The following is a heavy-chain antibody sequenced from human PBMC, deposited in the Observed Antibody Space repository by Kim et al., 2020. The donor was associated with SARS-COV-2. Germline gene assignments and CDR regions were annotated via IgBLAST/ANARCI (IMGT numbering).Heavy chain of an antibody. CDR2: IIPIFGTA. D-gene: IGHD4-4*01. Sequence: SVKVSCKASGGTFSSYAISWVRQAPGQGLEWMGGIIPIFGTANYAQKFQGRVTITADESTSTAYMELSSLRSEDTAVYYCARGSYSNPIKYYYYGMDVWGQGTTVTVSS. V-gene: IGHV1-69*13. CDR1: GGTFSSYA. J-gene: IGHJ6*02. CDR3: ARGSYSNPIKYYYYGMDV.